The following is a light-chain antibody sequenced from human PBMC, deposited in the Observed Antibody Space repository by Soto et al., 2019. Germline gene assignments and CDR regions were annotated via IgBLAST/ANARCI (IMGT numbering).Light chain of an antibody. CDR3: QQYNQWPIT. Sequence: EIVMTQSPATLSVSPGERATLSCRASQSVGSTLAWYQQKPGQAPRLLIYGASTRATSISATFSGSGSATDFTLTISSLQSEDFAVYYCQQYNQWPITFGQGTRLEIK. J-gene: IGKJ5*01. V-gene: IGKV3-15*01. CDR2: GAS. CDR1: QSVGST.